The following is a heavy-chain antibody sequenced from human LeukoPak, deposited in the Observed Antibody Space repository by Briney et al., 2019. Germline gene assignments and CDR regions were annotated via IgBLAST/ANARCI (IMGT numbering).Heavy chain of an antibody. CDR2: VYHTGTT. J-gene: IGHJ4*02. CDR1: GYSISSGYY. Sequence: ASETLSLTCNVSGYSISSGYYWGWIRQSPGKGLEWIGTVYHTGTTYYSPSLKSRLAISLDTSTNRSSLKLTSVTATDTAVYYCASAHYEATGLGYYFKFWGQGTLVSVSS. D-gene: IGHD2-8*02. CDR3: ASAHYEATGLGYYFKF. V-gene: IGHV4-38-2*02.